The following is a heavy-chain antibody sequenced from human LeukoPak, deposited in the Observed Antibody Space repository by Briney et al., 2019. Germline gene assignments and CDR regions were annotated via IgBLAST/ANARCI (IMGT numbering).Heavy chain of an antibody. CDR2: IIPIFGTA. CDR1: GGTFSSYA. CDR3: ARDSGLMVYARPNDAFDI. Sequence: SVKVSCKASGGTFSSYAISWVRQAPGQGLEWMGGIIPIFGTANYAQKFQGRVTITTDESTSTAYMELSSLRSEDTAVYYCARDSGLMVYARPNDAFDIWGRGTMVTVSS. J-gene: IGHJ3*02. D-gene: IGHD2-8*01. V-gene: IGHV1-69*05.